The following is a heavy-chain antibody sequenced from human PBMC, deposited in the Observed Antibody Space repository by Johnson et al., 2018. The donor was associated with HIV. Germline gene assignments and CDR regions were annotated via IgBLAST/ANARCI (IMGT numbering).Heavy chain of an antibody. D-gene: IGHD6-19*01. J-gene: IGHJ3*02. CDR3: AREAGTGAFDI. CDR2: IGTAGDT. V-gene: IGHV3-13*01. CDR1: GFTFSSYD. Sequence: EVQLVESGGGVVQPGRSLRLYCVASGFTFSSYDMHWVRQATGKGLEWVSAIGTAGDTYYPGPVKGRFTISRDNSKNTLYLQMNSLRAEDTAVYYCAREAGTGAFDIWGQGTMVTVSS.